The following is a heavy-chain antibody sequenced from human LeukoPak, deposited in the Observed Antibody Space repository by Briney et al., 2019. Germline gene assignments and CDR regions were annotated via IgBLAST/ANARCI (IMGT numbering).Heavy chain of an antibody. Sequence: PSETLSLTCTVSGGSISSYYWSWIRQPPGKGLEWIGYISYSGTTNYNSSLKSRVTISVDTSKNQFSLKLSSVTAADTAVYYRARVRQWLAVDYWGQGTLVTVSS. J-gene: IGHJ4*02. CDR2: ISYSGTT. CDR3: ARVRQWLAVDY. D-gene: IGHD3-22*01. V-gene: IGHV4-59*01. CDR1: GGSISSYY.